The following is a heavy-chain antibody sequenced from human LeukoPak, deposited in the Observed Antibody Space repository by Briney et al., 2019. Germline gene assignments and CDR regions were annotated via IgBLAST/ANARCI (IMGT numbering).Heavy chain of an antibody. Sequence: GESLKISCKGSGYSFTSYWTGWVRQMPGKGLKWMGIIYPGDSDTRYSPSFQGQVTISADKSISTAYLQWSSLKASDTAMYYCARTEVVPAAAFDYWGQGTLVTVSS. V-gene: IGHV5-51*01. CDR1: GYSFTSYW. CDR3: ARTEVVPAAAFDY. CDR2: IYPGDSDT. D-gene: IGHD2-2*01. J-gene: IGHJ4*02.